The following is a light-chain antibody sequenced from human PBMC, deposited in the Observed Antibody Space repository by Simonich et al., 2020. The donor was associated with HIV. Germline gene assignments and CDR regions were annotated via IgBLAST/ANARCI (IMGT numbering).Light chain of an antibody. V-gene: IGKV3-20*01. CDR2: GAS. Sequence: EIVLTQSPGTLSLSPGERATLSCRASQSVSRSYLAWYQQKPGQAPRLLIYGASSRATGIPDRFSGSGSGTDFTLTISSLEPEDFAVYYCQQYGSSPPYTFGQGTKLEIK. CDR3: QQYGSSPPYT. CDR1: QSVSRSY. J-gene: IGKJ2*01.